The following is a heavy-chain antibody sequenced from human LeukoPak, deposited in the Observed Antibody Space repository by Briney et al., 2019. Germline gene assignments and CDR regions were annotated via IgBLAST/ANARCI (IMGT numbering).Heavy chain of an antibody. Sequence: GGSLRLSCAASGFTFDDYGMSWVRQAPGKGLEWVSGINWNGGSTGYADSVKGRFTISRDNAKNSLYLQMNSLRAEDTALYYCSRDYYDSSGYFFLPYAFDIWGQGTMVTVSS. CDR1: GFTFDDYG. J-gene: IGHJ3*02. CDR2: INWNGGST. V-gene: IGHV3-20*04. D-gene: IGHD3-22*01. CDR3: SRDYYDSSGYFFLPYAFDI.